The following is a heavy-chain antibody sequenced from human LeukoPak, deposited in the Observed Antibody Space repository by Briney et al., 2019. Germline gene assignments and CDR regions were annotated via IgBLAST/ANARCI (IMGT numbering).Heavy chain of an antibody. Sequence: GGSLRLSCAASGFTFSTYAMNWVRQAPGKGLEWVSGISGSNGYTHHADSVKGRFTISRDDSKNTLYMQMNSLRAEDTAVYYCAREKTGTLYFDCWGQGTLVTVSS. CDR1: GFTFSTYA. D-gene: IGHD1-7*01. CDR2: ISGSNGYT. V-gene: IGHV3-23*01. J-gene: IGHJ4*02. CDR3: AREKTGTLYFDC.